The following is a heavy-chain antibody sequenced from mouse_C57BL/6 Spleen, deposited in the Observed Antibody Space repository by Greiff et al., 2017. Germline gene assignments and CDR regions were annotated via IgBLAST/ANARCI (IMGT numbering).Heavy chain of an antibody. CDR3: SPNGNADFDY. CDR1: GYTFTSYW. J-gene: IGHJ2*01. CDR2: IDPSNGGT. Sequence: QVQLQQPGTELVKPGASVKLSCKASGYTFTSYWMHWVKQRPGQGLEWIGNIDPSNGGTNYNPKFKSKATLTVDTSSSTAYMQLSSLTSENSAVYDCSPNGNADFDYWGQGTTLTVSS. V-gene: IGHV1-53*01.